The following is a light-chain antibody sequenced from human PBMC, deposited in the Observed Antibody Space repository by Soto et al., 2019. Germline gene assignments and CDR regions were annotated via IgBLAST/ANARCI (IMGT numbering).Light chain of an antibody. CDR1: QDINIH. V-gene: IGKV1-33*01. J-gene: IGKJ5*01. CDR3: QQYSTRIT. CDR2: DVS. Sequence: DIQMTLSLSSLSASIRDRVTITCQASQDINIHLNWYQQKLGKAPKLLIYDVSNLETGVPSRFSGSGSGTDFTFTISSLQPEDIATYYCQQYSTRITFGQGTRLEIK.